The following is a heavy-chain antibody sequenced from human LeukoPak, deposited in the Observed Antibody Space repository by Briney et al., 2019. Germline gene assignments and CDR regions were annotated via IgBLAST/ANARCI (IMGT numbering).Heavy chain of an antibody. Sequence: GGSLRLSCAASGFIFNNYGLVWVRQAPGKGLEWVSAISNDGGGTTYADFVKGRFSVSRDNSKNSLFLQMNSLRAEDTALYYCAKGSSGYFFDLWGQGTLVTVSS. CDR2: ISNDGGGT. CDR1: GFIFNNYG. V-gene: IGHV3-23*01. J-gene: IGHJ4*02. CDR3: AKGSSGYFFDL. D-gene: IGHD3-22*01.